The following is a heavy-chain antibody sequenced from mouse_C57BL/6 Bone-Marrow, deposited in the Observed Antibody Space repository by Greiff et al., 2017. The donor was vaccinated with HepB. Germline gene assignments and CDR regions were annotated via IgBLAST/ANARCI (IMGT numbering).Heavy chain of an antibody. CDR1: GYTFTSYW. D-gene: IGHD2-4*01. CDR2: INPSNGGT. Sequence: QVQLKESGTELVKPGASVKLSCKASGYTFTSYWMHWVKQRPGQGLEWIGNINPSNGGTNYNEKFKSKATLTVDKSSSTAYMQLSSLTSEDSAVYYCARLGPYDFFDYWGQGTTLTVSS. V-gene: IGHV1-53*01. CDR3: ARLGPYDFFDY. J-gene: IGHJ2*01.